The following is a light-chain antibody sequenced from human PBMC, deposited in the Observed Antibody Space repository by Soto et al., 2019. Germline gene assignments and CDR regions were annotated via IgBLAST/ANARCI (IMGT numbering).Light chain of an antibody. CDR2: AAS. Sequence: EIVLTQSPGTLSLSPGERATLSCRASQSVADNYLAWYQQKPGQAPRLLIYAASRPATGIPDTFSGSGSGTDFTRTITRLEPEDFALYYCQQYGHSPRTFGQGTRVEIK. CDR3: QQYGHSPRT. J-gene: IGKJ1*01. V-gene: IGKV3-20*01. CDR1: QSVADNY.